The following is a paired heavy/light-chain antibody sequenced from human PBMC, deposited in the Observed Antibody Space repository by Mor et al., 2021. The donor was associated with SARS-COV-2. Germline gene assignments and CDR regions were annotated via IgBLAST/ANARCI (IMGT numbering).Light chain of an antibody. J-gene: IGLJ2*01. Sequence: QSALTQPASVSGSPGQTITISCTGSSTDVGGYNYVSWFQQHPGTAPQLIIHDVTNRPSGTSYRFSGSKSGNTASLTISGLQAEDAAYYYCSSYRTGSSVVFGGGTKVTVL. CDR1: STDVGGYNY. V-gene: IGLV2-14*03. CDR3: SSYRTGSSVV. CDR2: DVT.
Heavy chain of an antibody. J-gene: IGHJ3*02. D-gene: IGHD3-3*01. Sequence: QVQLQQWGEGLLKPSETLSLTCVVSDGSFSGYYWSWIRQPPGKGLEWIGETNHGGRTTYNPSLQRRVTVSIDTSQNQFSLRLTFVTAADTAMYYCARGDDFWTPYIWGQGTMVTVSS. CDR2: TNHGGRT. CDR3: ARGDDFWTPYI. CDR1: DGSFSGYY. V-gene: IGHV4-34*02.